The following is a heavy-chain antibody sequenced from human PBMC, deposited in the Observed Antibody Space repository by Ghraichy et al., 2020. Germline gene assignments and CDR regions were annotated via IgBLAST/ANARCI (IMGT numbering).Heavy chain of an antibody. CDR2: ISSSSSYI. J-gene: IGHJ4*02. D-gene: IGHD6-6*01. CDR1: GFTFSSYS. Sequence: GGSLRLSCAASGFTFSSYSMNWVRQAPGKGLEWVSSISSSSSYIYYADSVKGRFTISRDNAKNSLYLQMNSLRAEDTAVYYCARDKGSSYYFDYWGQGTLVTVSS. CDR3: ARDKGSSYYFDY. V-gene: IGHV3-21*01.